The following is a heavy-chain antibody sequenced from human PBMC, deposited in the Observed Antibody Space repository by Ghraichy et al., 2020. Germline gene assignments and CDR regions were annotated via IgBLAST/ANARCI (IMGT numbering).Heavy chain of an antibody. Sequence: SETLSLTCTVSGGSINSGDFYWSWIRQHPGKGLEWIGYIYYSGSTYYNPSLKSRVTISVDTSKNQFSLNLSSVTAADTAVYYCVRDRQRTYGSGSFYLDYWGQGTLVTVSS. V-gene: IGHV4-31*03. CDR3: VRDRQRTYGSGSFYLDY. CDR2: IYYSGST. D-gene: IGHD3-10*01. CDR1: GGSINSGDFY. J-gene: IGHJ4*02.